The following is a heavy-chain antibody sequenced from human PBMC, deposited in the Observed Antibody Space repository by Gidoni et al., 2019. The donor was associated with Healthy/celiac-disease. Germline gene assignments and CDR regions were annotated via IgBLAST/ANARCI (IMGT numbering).Heavy chain of an antibody. V-gene: IGHV3-11*01. D-gene: IGHD2-2*01. J-gene: IGHJ4*02. CDR2: SSSSGSTI. Sequence: QVQLVESGGGLVKPGGSLRLSCASSGFTFSDYYMRLIRQAPGKGLEWVSESSSSGSTIYYADAGKGRFTIARDNAKNSLYLKMNSLRAEDTAVYYCARVACSSTSCYAGGYILYFDYWGQGTLVTVSS. CDR3: ARVACSSTSCYAGGYILYFDY. CDR1: GFTFSDYY.